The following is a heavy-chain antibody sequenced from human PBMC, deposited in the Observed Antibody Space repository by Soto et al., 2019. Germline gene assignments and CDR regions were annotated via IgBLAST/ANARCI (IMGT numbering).Heavy chain of an antibody. Sequence: QVQLVESGGGVVQPGRSLRLSCAASGFTFSSYAMHWVRQAPGKGLEWVAVISYDGSNKYYADSVKGRFTISRDNSKNTLYLQKSNLRAEDTAVYYCSRARSYRLDAFDIWGQGTMVTVSS. V-gene: IGHV3-30-3*01. CDR1: GFTFSSYA. D-gene: IGHD3-16*02. J-gene: IGHJ3*02. CDR3: SRARSYRLDAFDI. CDR2: ISYDGSNK.